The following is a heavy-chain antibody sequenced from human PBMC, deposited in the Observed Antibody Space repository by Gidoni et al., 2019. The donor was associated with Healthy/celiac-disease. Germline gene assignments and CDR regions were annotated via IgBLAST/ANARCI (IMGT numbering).Heavy chain of an antibody. J-gene: IGHJ3*02. CDR2: ISGSGGST. Sequence: EVQLLESGGGLVQPGGSLRLSCAAPGFTFRSYAMGWVRQAPGKGLEWVSAISGSGGSTYYADSVKGRFTISRDNSKNTLYLQMNSLRAEDTAVYYCAKGNYYDSSGYYGGRDAFDIWGQGTMVTVSS. CDR3: AKGNYYDSSGYYGGRDAFDI. D-gene: IGHD3-22*01. CDR1: GFTFRSYA. V-gene: IGHV3-23*01.